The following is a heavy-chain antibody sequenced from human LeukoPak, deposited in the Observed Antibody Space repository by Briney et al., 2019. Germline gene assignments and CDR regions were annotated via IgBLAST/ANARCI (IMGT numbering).Heavy chain of an antibody. CDR1: GFTFDDYA. V-gene: IGHV3-43D*03. CDR2: ISWDGGST. Sequence: GGSLRLSCAASGFTFDDYAMHWVRQAPGKGLEWVSLISWDGGSTYYADSVKGRFTISRDNSKNSLYLQMNSLRAEDTALYYCAKDIGYSYGYFDYWGQGTLVTVSS. CDR3: AKDIGYSYGYFDY. D-gene: IGHD5-18*01. J-gene: IGHJ4*02.